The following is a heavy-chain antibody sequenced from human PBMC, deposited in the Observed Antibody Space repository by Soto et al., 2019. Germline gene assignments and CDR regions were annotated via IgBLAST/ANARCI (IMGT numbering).Heavy chain of an antibody. V-gene: IGHV3-30*18. CDR3: EKGAYYESSGYYY. D-gene: IGHD3-22*01. Sequence: GKGLEWVAVISYDGSNKYYADSVKGRFTISRDNSKNTLYLQMNSLRAEDTAVYYCEKGAYYESSGYYYWGQGTLVTVSS. CDR2: ISYDGSNK. J-gene: IGHJ4*02.